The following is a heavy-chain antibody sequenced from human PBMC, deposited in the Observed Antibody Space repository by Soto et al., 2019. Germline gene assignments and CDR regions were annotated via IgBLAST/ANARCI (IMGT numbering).Heavy chain of an antibody. CDR2: ISGSGGST. Sequence: PGGSLRLSCAASGFTFSSYAMSWVRQAPGEGLEWVSAISGSGGSTYYADSVKGRFTISRDNSKNTLYLQMNSLRAEDTAVYYCAKDLEDIVVVARDGMDVWGQGTTVTVSS. CDR1: GFTFSSYA. J-gene: IGHJ6*02. D-gene: IGHD2-15*01. V-gene: IGHV3-23*01. CDR3: AKDLEDIVVVARDGMDV.